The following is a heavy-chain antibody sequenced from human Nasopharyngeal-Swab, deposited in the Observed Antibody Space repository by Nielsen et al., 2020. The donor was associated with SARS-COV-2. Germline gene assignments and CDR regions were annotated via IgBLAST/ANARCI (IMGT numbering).Heavy chain of an antibody. CDR3: TTDRGFWSGRDTFDI. CDR2: IKSKTDGGTT. CDR1: GFTFSNAW. Sequence: GESLKISCAASGFTFSNAWMNWVRQAPGKGLEWVGRIKSKTDGGTTDYAAPVKGRFTISRDDSKNTLYLQMNSLSTEDTAVYYCTTDRGFWSGRDTFDIWGQGTMVSVSS. D-gene: IGHD3-3*01. J-gene: IGHJ3*02. V-gene: IGHV3-15*07.